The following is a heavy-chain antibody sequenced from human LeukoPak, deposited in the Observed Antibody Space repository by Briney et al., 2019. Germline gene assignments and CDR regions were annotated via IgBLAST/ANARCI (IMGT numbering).Heavy chain of an antibody. D-gene: IGHD6-13*01. V-gene: IGHV1-8*02. CDR2: MNPNSSNT. CDR3: AKDRGSSWYTVPDAFDV. J-gene: IGHJ3*01. Sequence: ASVKVSCKASGYTFTSYGISWVRQAPGQGLEWMGWMNPNSSNTGYAQKFQGRVTMTRNTSISTAYMELSSLRSEDTAVYYCAKDRGSSWYTVPDAFDVWGQGTMVTVSS. CDR1: GYTFTSYG.